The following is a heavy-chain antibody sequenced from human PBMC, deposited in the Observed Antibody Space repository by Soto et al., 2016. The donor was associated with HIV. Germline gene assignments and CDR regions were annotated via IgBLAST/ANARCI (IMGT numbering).Heavy chain of an antibody. D-gene: IGHD2-15*01. CDR2: ISAYNGNT. V-gene: IGHV1-18*01. CDR3: ARVQVPLGYGGSSRRSYFDY. CDR1: GYTFTSYG. J-gene: IGHJ4*02. Sequence: QVQLVQSGAEVKKPGASVKVSCKASGYTFTSYGISWVRQAPGQGLEWMGWISAYNGNTNYAQKLQGRVTMTTDTSTSTAYMELRSLRSDDTAVYYCARVQVPLGYGGSSRRSYFDYWGQGTLVTVSS.